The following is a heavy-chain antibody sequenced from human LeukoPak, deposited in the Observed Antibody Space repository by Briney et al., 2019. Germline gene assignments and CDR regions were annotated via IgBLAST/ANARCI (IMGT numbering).Heavy chain of an antibody. D-gene: IGHD1-26*01. V-gene: IGHV1-18*01. CDR3: ARGGVGATTYVWFDP. CDR2: ISAYNGNT. CDR1: GYIFTSYG. J-gene: IGHJ5*02. Sequence: GASVKVSCKASGYIFTSYGISWVRQAPGQGLEWMGWISAYNGNTNYAQRLQGRVTMTRDMSTSTVYMELSSLRADDTAVYYCARGGVGATTYVWFDPWGQGTLVTVSS.